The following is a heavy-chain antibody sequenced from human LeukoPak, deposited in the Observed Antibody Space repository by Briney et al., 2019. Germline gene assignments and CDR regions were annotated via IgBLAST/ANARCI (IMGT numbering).Heavy chain of an antibody. Sequence: ASVKDSSKASRHTFSRYDMHCVPQAPGQGLEWMGWINPNSGGTKSAQRFQGRVTMSRDTSTSTAFMELSSLRSDDTVMYYCPIHSSSCVSWIWGQGTMVTVSS. J-gene: IGHJ3*02. V-gene: IGHV1-2*02. D-gene: IGHD6-13*01. CDR1: RHTFSRYD. CDR2: INPNSGGT. CDR3: PIHSSSCVSWI.